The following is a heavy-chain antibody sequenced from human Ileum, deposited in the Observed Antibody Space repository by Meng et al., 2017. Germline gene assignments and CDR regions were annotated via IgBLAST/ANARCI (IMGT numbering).Heavy chain of an antibody. CDR2: TYYNGSP. D-gene: IGHD3-10*01. Sequence: QVQLQESGPGLVKPSQTLSLTCSVSGGSFSSDNYYWTWIRQTPGKGLEWIGLTYYNGSPFYNPPLRSRVTISVDTSKDQFSLKLTSVTAADTAVYYCARERRHYYGSGSFDYWGQGSLVTVSS. V-gene: IGHV4-30-4*01. CDR3: ARERRHYYGSGSFDY. J-gene: IGHJ4*02. CDR1: GGSFSSDNYY.